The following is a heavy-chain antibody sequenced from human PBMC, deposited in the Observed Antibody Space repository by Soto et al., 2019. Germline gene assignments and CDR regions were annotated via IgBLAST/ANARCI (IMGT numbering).Heavy chain of an antibody. CDR1: GFTFSTYS. V-gene: IGHV3-48*01. CDR2: ISGSGSPI. CDR3: ARDCDWSFDY. D-gene: IGHD2-21*02. J-gene: IGHJ4*02. Sequence: EVQLVESGGGLVQPGGSMRLSCAASGFTFSTYSMNWVRQAPGKGLEWVSYISGSGSPISNAGSVKGRFTISRDNAKNSLYLQMNSLRAEDTAVYYCARDCDWSFDYWGQVILVTVSS.